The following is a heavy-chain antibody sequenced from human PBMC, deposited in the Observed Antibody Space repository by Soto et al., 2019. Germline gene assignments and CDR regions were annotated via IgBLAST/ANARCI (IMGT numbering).Heavy chain of an antibody. V-gene: IGHV4-61*01. J-gene: IGHJ4*02. CDR3: VRESREIHVMDFDF. Sequence: QVQLQESGPGLVKPSETLSLTCTVSGASVSSRSYYWSWIRQSPGKGLEWIGYIYKIGTTNYNPSLKSRVTISVDTSRNQFSLNLNSVTAADTAVYYCVRESREIHVMDFDFWGQGTLVTVSS. D-gene: IGHD1-26*01. CDR1: GASVSSRSYY. CDR2: IYKIGTT.